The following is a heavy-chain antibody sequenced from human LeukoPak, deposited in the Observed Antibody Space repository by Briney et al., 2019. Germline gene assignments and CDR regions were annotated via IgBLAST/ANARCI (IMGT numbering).Heavy chain of an antibody. CDR3: AKRGRSGWSGNWFDP. CDR1: GFTFYNYA. Sequence: PGRSLRLSCAASGFTFYNYAMAWVRQAPGKGLEWVSTISESGTSTYYADSAKGRFTISRDNSKNTLFLQMNGLRAEDTAVYYCAKRGRSGWSGNWFDPWGQGTLVTVSS. J-gene: IGHJ5*02. V-gene: IGHV3-23*01. D-gene: IGHD6-19*01. CDR2: ISESGTST.